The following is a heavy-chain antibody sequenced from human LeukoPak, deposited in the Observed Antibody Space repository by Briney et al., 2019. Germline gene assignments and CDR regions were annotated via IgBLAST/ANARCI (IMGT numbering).Heavy chain of an antibody. V-gene: IGHV1-69*01. CDR1: GGTFSSYA. CDR3: AKARAAPRPYCTNGVCYTLEGFDY. Sequence: ATVKSSCKASGGTFSSYAISWVRQAPGHGLEWMGGIIPIFGTANYAQKFQGRVTITADESTRTAYMELSSLRSEDTAVYYCAKARAAPRPYCTNGVCYTLEGFDYWGQGTLVTVSS. J-gene: IGHJ4*02. CDR2: IIPIFGTA. D-gene: IGHD2-8*01.